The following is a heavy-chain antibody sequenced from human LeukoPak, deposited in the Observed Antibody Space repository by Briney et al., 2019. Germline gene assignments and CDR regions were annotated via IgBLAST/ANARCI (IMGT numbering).Heavy chain of an antibody. CDR1: GYTFTGYY. D-gene: IGHD2-15*01. J-gene: IGHJ3*02. V-gene: IGHV1-2*02. CDR3: AIRSGGSCYWSPWCAFDI. CDR2: INPNSGGT. Sequence: ASVKVSCKASGYTFTGYYMHWVRQAPGQGLEWMGWINPNSGGTNYAQKFQGRVTMTRDTSISTAYMELSRLRSDGTAVYYCAIRSGGSCYWSPWCAFDIWGQGTMVTVSS.